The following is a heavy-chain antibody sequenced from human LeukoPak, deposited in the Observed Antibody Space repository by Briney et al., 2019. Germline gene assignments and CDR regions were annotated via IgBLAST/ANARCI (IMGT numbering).Heavy chain of an antibody. J-gene: IGHJ6*03. D-gene: IGHD2-15*01. CDR2: FDPEDGET. Sequence: ASVKVSCKVSGYTLTELSMHWVRQAPGKGLEWMGGFDPEDGETIYAQKFQGRVTMTEDTSTDTAYMELSSLRSEDTAVYYCARVQRYCSGGNCYSGGLGYMDVWGKGTTVTISS. CDR3: ARVQRYCSGGNCYSGGLGYMDV. CDR1: GYTLTELS. V-gene: IGHV1-24*01.